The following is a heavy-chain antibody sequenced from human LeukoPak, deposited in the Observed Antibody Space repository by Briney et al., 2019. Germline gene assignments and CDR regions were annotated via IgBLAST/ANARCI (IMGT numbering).Heavy chain of an antibody. CDR1: GFTFSSYS. CDR3: ARCPLPVYESSGYCLDYFDY. D-gene: IGHD3-22*01. CDR2: ISSSSSYI. Sequence: GGSLRLSCAASGFTFSSYSMNWVRQAPGKGLEWVSSISSSSSYIYYADSVKGRFTISRDNAKNSLYLQMNSLRAEDTAVYYFARCPLPVYESSGYCLDYFDYWAQGTLVTVSS. V-gene: IGHV3-21*01. J-gene: IGHJ4*02.